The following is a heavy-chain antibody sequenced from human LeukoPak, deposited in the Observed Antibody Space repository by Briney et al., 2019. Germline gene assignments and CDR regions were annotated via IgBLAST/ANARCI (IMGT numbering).Heavy chain of an antibody. CDR2: TYYRSKWYN. Sequence: SQTLSLTCAISGDSVSSNSAAWNWIRQSPSRGLEWLGRTYYRSKWYNDYAVSVKSRITINPDTSKNQFSLQLNSVTPEDTAVYYCARRVASIRFCISTSCFDYWGQGTLVTVSS. CDR3: ARRVASIRFCISTSCFDY. D-gene: IGHD2-2*01. V-gene: IGHV6-1*01. CDR1: GDSVSSNSAA. J-gene: IGHJ4*02.